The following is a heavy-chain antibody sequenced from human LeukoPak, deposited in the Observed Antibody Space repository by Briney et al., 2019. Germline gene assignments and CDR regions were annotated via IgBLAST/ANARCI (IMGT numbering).Heavy chain of an antibody. Sequence: GGSLRLSCAASRFTFSSYSMNWVRQAPGKGLEWVSSISSSGSYIYYADSVKGRFTISRDNSRNTVYLQMNSLRDEDTAVYYCAKDDRWLQFCCWGQGTLVTVSA. J-gene: IGHJ4*02. CDR2: ISSSGSYI. D-gene: IGHD5-24*01. CDR3: AKDDRWLQFCC. V-gene: IGHV3-21*04. CDR1: RFTFSSYS.